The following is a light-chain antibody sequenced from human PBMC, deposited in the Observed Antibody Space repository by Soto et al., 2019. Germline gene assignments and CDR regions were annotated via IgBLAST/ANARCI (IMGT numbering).Light chain of an antibody. CDR2: GAS. J-gene: IGKJ5*01. V-gene: IGKV3-20*01. CDR3: QQYGTSTIT. CDR1: QTVSSY. Sequence: ENGLTQSPGTLSLSPGERATLSCRASQTVSSYLTWYQQRPGQAPRLLIYGASKRATGIPDRFSGSGSGTDFTLTISRLEPEDFALYYCQQYGTSTITFGQGTRLEIK.